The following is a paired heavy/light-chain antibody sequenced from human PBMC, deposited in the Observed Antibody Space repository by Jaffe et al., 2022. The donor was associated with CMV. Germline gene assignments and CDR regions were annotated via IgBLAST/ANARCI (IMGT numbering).Heavy chain of an antibody. CDR1: GGSISSSTW. CDR2: IYHSGST. V-gene: IGHV4-4*02. D-gene: IGHD6-19*01. J-gene: IGHJ2*01. Sequence: QVQLQESGPGLVRPSGTLTLTCAVSGGSISSSTWWSWVRQPPGKGLEWIGEIYHSGSTNYNLSLKSRLTISVDKSKNQFSLKLTSVTAADTAVYFCARQGAARYSGGWRLWGLGTLVTVSS. CDR3: ARQGAARYSGGWRL.
Light chain of an antibody. CDR3: QVWDSTTDHWV. CDR1: DIGSKS. Sequence: SYVLIQPPSVSLAPAKTARITCGGNDIGSKSVHWYQQKPGQAPVLVMFYNSERPSGTPERFSGSNSGNTATLTISWVEAGDEADYYCQVWDSTTDHWVFGGGTKLTVL. J-gene: IGLJ3*02. CDR2: YNS. V-gene: IGLV3-21*04.